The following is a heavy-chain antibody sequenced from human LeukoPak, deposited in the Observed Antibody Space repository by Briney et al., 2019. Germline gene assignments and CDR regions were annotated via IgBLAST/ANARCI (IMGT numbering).Heavy chain of an antibody. V-gene: IGHV4-59*12. CDR2: IYYSGST. CDR3: ARERRIVGATKARHFDY. D-gene: IGHD1-26*01. J-gene: IGHJ4*02. CDR1: GGSFSGYY. Sequence: KPSETLSLTCAVYGGSFSGYYWSWIRQPPGKGLEWIGYIYYSGSTNYNPSLKSRVTISVDTSKNQFSLKLSSVTAADTAVYYCARERRIVGATKARHFDYWGQGTLVTVSS.